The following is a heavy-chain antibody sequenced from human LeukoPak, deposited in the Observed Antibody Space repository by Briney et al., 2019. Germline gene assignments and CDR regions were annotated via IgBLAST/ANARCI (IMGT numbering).Heavy chain of an antibody. J-gene: IGHJ5*02. D-gene: IGHD6-13*01. CDR3: ARSDPLYSSSWYGNWFDP. CDR2: INPNSGGT. Sequence: ASVKVSCKASGYTFTGYYMHWVRQAPGQGLEWMGWINPNSGGTNYAQKFQGRVTMTRDTSTSTVYMELSSLRSEDTAVYYCARSDPLYSSSWYGNWFDPWGQGTLVTVSS. V-gene: IGHV1-2*02. CDR1: GYTFTGYY.